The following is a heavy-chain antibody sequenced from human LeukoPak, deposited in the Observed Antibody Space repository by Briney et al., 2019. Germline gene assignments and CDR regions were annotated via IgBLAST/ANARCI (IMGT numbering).Heavy chain of an antibody. V-gene: IGHV1-18*01. J-gene: IGHJ3*02. D-gene: IGHD3-10*01. CDR3: ARDLGSEQSPYDAFDI. CDR1: GYTFTSYG. CDR2: ISAYNGNT. Sequence: GASVKVSCKASGYTFTSYGISWVRQAPGHGLEWMGWISAYNGNTNYAQKLQGRVTITADESTSTAYMELSSLRSEDTAVYYCARDLGSEQSPYDAFDIWGQGTMVTVSS.